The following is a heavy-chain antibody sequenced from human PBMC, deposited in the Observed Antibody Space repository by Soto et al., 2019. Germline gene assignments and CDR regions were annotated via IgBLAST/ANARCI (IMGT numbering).Heavy chain of an antibody. CDR2: FDPEDGET. D-gene: IGHD2-2*01. V-gene: IGHV1-24*01. CDR1: GYTLTELS. J-gene: IGHJ5*02. Sequence: ASVKVSCKVSGYTLTELSMHWVRQAPGKGLEWMGGFDPEDGETIYAQKFQGRVTMTEDTSTDTAYMELSSLRSEDTAVYYCARGPRYEVVPAAMGWFDPWGQGTLVTVSS. CDR3: ARGPRYEVVPAAMGWFDP.